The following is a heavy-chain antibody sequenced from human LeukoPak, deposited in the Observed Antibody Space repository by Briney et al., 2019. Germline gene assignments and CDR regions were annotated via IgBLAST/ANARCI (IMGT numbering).Heavy chain of an antibody. CDR1: GESFSDYY. CDR3: EMLSAKVGDALDI. V-gene: IGHV4-34*01. CDR2: INHSGNS. D-gene: IGHD1-26*01. J-gene: IGHJ3*02. Sequence: SETLSLTCGVYGESFSDYYFTWIRQPPGKGLEWIGDINHSGNSSYNKSLRSRITISLDTSKKQVSLKLSSVTAADTAVCYCEMLSAKVGDALDIWGQGTVVTVSS.